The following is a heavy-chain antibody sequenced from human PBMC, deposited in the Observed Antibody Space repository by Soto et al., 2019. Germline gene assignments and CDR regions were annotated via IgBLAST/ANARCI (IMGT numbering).Heavy chain of an antibody. D-gene: IGHD2-15*01. V-gene: IGHV3-48*01. CDR3: ARDCRAATTIYYMDV. CDR2: ISSSSSTI. CDR1: GFTFSSYS. Sequence: GGPLRLSCAASGFTFSSYSMNWVRQAPGKGLEWVSYISSSSSTIYYADSVKGRFTISRDNAKNSLYLQMNSLRAEDTAVYYCARDCRAATTIYYMDVWGKGTTVTVSS. J-gene: IGHJ6*03.